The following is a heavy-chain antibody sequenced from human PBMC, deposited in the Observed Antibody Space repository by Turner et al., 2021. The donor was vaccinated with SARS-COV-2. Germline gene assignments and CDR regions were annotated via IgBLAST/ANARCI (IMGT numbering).Heavy chain of an antibody. J-gene: IGHJ6*02. CDR3: ARSSYDFCSGYYIGGMDV. CDR2: FSYSGST. Sequence: QVQLQESGPGLVKPSEPLSLTCTVSGGSISSYYCSWIRQPPGKGLEWIGYFSYSGSTNYNPSLKSRVTISVDTSKNHFSLKLSSVTAADTAVYYCARSSYDFCSGYYIGGMDVWGQGTTVTVSS. V-gene: IGHV4-59*01. D-gene: IGHD3-3*01. CDR1: GGSISSYY.